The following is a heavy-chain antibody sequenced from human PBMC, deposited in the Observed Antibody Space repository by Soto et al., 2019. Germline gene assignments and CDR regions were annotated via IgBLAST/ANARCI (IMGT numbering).Heavy chain of an antibody. V-gene: IGHV3-20*04. CDR1: GFNFEDYG. Sequence: PGGSLRLSCAASGFNFEDYGMSWVRQLPGKGLQWVAGINWNGRTREYVDSVRGRFTISRDNAKNSLYLQMNSLRAEDTAVYYCARDLASTTIPNYWGQGTLVTVSS. D-gene: IGHD4-17*01. CDR2: INWNGRTR. CDR3: ARDLASTTIPNY. J-gene: IGHJ4*02.